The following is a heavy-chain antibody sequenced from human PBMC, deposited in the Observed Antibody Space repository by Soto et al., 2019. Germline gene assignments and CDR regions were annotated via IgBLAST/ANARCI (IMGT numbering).Heavy chain of an antibody. V-gene: IGHV4-30-2*01. CDR3: ARIHWAQSSLDY. Sequence: SETLSLTCAVSGGSLDSGAFSLTWIRQPPGKGLEWIGYVTHSGTAYSIPSLNGRLTLSVDSSQTQFSLKLTSVTAADSAFYYCARIHWAQSSLDYWGRGILVTVSS. J-gene: IGHJ4*02. CDR2: VTHSGTA. CDR1: GGSLDSGAFS. D-gene: IGHD6-19*01.